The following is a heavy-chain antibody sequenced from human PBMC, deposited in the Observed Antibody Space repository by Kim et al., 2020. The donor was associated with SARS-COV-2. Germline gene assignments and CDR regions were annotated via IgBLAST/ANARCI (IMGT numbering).Heavy chain of an antibody. V-gene: IGHV4-31*02. CDR3: ATCKVRGVIGGLNWFDP. D-gene: IGHD3-10*01. J-gene: IGHJ5*02. Sequence: RKSRVTISVDTSKNQFSLKLSSVTAADTAVYYCATCKVRGVIGGLNWFDPWGQGTLVTVSS.